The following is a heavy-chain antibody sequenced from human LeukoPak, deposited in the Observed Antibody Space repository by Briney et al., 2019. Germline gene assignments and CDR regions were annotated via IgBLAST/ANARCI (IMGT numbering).Heavy chain of an antibody. J-gene: IGHJ4*02. CDR2: ISSSGSDK. CDR1: GFTFSSYE. D-gene: IGHD3-22*01. Sequence: PGGSLRLSCAASGFTFSSYEMNWVRQAPGKGLEWVSSISSSGSDKYYADSVKGRFTISRDNAKNSLYLQMNSLRAEDTAVYHCARERSDSGGYGFFDFRGQGTMVTVSS. CDR3: ARERSDSGGYGFFDF. V-gene: IGHV3-48*03.